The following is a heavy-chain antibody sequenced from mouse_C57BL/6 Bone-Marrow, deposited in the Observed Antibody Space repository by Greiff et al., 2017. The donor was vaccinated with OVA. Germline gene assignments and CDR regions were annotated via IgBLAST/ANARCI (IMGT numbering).Heavy chain of an antibody. CDR2: IRSKSNNYAT. Sequence: EVQRVESGGGLVQPKGSLKLSCAASGFSFNTYAMNWVRQAPGKGLEWVARIRSKSNNYATYYADSVKDRFTISRDDSESMLYLQMNNLKTEDTAMYYCVRQPAQGDGFAYWGQGTLVTVSA. D-gene: IGHD3-2*02. CDR1: GFSFNTYA. V-gene: IGHV10-1*01. J-gene: IGHJ3*01. CDR3: VRQPAQGDGFAY.